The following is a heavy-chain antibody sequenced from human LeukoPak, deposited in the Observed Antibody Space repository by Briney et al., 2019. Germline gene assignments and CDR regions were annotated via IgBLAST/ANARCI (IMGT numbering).Heavy chain of an antibody. CDR1: GFTFSRFW. CDR2: ISSDGSNT. J-gene: IGHJ4*02. Sequence: PGGSLRLSCAASGFTFSRFWMHWVRQAPGKGLVWVSRISSDGSNTNYADSVKGRFTISRDNAKDTLYLQMDSLTGDDTAVYYCASRNFASSPFDYWGQGTLVTVSS. V-gene: IGHV3-74*01. CDR3: ASRNFASSPFDY.